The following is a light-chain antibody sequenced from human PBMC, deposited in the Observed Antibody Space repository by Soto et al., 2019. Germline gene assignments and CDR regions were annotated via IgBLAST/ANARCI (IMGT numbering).Light chain of an antibody. J-gene: IGKJ3*01. CDR3: MQALQTRLT. CDR1: QSLLHSNGYNY. V-gene: IGKV2-28*01. CDR2: LGS. Sequence: DIVMTQSPLSLPVTPGEPASISCRSSQSLLHSNGYNYLDWYLQKPGQSPQLLIYLGSNRASGVTDRFSGSGSGTDFTLKISRVEAEDVGVYYCMQALQTRLTFGPGTKVDIK.